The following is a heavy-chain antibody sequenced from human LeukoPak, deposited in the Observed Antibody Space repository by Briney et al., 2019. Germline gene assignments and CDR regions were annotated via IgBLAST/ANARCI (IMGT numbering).Heavy chain of an antibody. Sequence: ASVTVSCKASGYTFTNYAMNWVRQAPGQGLEWMGWINTDTGNPTYAQGFTRRLVFSLDTSASTAYLQISSLKAEDTAVYYCARTLFGDQYQLLHNWFDPWGQGTLVTVSS. J-gene: IGHJ5*02. CDR3: ARTLFGDQYQLLHNWFDP. CDR1: GYTFTNYA. V-gene: IGHV7-4-1*02. D-gene: IGHD2-2*01. CDR2: INTDTGNP.